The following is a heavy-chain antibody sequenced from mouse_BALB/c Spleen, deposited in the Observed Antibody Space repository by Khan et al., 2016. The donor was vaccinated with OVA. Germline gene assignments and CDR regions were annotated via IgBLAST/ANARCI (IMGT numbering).Heavy chain of an antibody. CDR3: VRGYYGDPFVY. Sequence: EVVLVESGGGLVKPGGSLTLSCAASGFTFSDYYMYWVRQTPEKRLEWVATISDGGSYTYYPDSMKGRFTISRDDAENNLFLQMSSLRTEDTAMYYCVRGYYGDPFVYWGQGTLVTVSA. CDR1: GFTFSDYY. J-gene: IGHJ3*01. D-gene: IGHD2-13*01. CDR2: ISDGGSYT. V-gene: IGHV5-4*02.